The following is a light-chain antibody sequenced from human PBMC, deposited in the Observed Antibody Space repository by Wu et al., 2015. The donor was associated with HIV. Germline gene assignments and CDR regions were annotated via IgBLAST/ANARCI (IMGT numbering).Light chain of an antibody. CDR2: AAS. Sequence: QMTQSPSSLSASVGDRVSITCRASQDIRNSVAWHQQKPGKAPKLLLYAASRLESGVPSRFSGSGYGTHFTLTISRLEPEDFAVYYCQQYGNLSWTFGQGTKVEIK. V-gene: IGKV1-NL1*01. CDR3: QQYGNLSWT. J-gene: IGKJ1*01. CDR1: QDIRNS.